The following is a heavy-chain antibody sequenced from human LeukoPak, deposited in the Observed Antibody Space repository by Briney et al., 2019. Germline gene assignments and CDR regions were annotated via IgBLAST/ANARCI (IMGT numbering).Heavy chain of an antibody. Sequence: PGGSLRLSCAASGFTFSSYDMHWVRQATGKGLEWASAIGTAVDTYYPGSVKGRFTISRENAKNSLYLQMNSLRAGDTAVYYCARGIGRWENWFDPWGQGTLVTVSS. V-gene: IGHV3-13*01. CDR3: ARGIGRWENWFDP. CDR1: GFTFSSYD. J-gene: IGHJ5*02. D-gene: IGHD1-26*01. CDR2: IGTAVDT.